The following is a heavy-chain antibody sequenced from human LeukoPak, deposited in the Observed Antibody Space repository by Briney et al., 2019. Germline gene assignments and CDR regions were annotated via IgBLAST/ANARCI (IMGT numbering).Heavy chain of an antibody. CDR2: IYPGDSDT. D-gene: IGHD2-2*01. J-gene: IGHJ6*03. V-gene: IGHV5-51*01. CDR3: ARGAGPAATGDYYYYYMDV. CDR1: GYSFSIYW. Sequence: GESLKISCKGSGYSFSIYWIGWVRQMPGKGLEWMGIIYPGDSDTRYNPSFQGQVTISADKSISTAYLQWSSLKASDTAMYYCARGAGPAATGDYYYYYMDVWGKGTTVTVSS.